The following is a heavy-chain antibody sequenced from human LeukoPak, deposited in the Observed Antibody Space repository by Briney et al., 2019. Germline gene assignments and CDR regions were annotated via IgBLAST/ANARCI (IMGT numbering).Heavy chain of an antibody. CDR3: ARGQWQFDL. CDR1: GFILSDYD. J-gene: IGHJ5*02. Sequence: GGSLRLSCAASGFILSDYDINWVRQAPGKGLEWVSYVSSSGNIIYYADSVRGRFTISRDNAKNSLYLQMSSLRADDTAVYYCARGQWQFDLWGQGTLVTVSS. CDR2: VSSSGNII. D-gene: IGHD6-19*01. V-gene: IGHV3-48*03.